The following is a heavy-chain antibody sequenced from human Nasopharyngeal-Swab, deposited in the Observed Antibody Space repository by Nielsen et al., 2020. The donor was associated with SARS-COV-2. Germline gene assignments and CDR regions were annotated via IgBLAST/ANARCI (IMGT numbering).Heavy chain of an antibody. CDR1: GFSFTNYA. J-gene: IGHJ2*01. CDR2: ISFDGNTR. CDR3: AKRGGYFEFREGHADL. V-gene: IGHV3-30*18. D-gene: IGHD5-12*01. Sequence: GGSLRLSCVASGFSFTNYAIHWLRQAPGKGLEWVAVISFDGNTRFYADSVKGRFTISRDNSKNTLYLQMNGLRGEDTAMYYCAKRGGYFEFREGHADLWGRGTLVTVSS.